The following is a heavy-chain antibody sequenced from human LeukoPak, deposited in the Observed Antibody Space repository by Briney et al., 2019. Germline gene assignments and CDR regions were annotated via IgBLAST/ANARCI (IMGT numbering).Heavy chain of an antibody. Sequence: SVKVSCKASGGTFSSYAISWVRQAPGQGLEWMGRIIPIFGTANYAQKFQGRVTITTDESTSTAYMELSSLRSEDTAVYYCAREGGFDSSGYLIVLGVLYAFDIWGQGTMVTVSS. CDR3: AREGGFDSSGYLIVLGVLYAFDI. CDR2: IIPIFGTA. V-gene: IGHV1-69*05. J-gene: IGHJ3*02. CDR1: GGTFSSYA. D-gene: IGHD3-22*01.